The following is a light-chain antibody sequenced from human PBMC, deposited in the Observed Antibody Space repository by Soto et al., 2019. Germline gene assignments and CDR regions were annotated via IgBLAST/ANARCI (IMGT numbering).Light chain of an antibody. CDR3: CSYAGSSTLV. CDR2: EVS. CDR1: SSDVGSYNL. J-gene: IGLJ2*01. V-gene: IGLV2-23*02. Sequence: QSVLTQPASVSGSPGQSITISCTGTSSDVGSYNLVSWYQQHPGKAPKLMIYEVSKRPSGVSNRFSGSKSGSTASLTISGLQAEDEADYYCCSYAGSSTLVFGGGTKVTVL.